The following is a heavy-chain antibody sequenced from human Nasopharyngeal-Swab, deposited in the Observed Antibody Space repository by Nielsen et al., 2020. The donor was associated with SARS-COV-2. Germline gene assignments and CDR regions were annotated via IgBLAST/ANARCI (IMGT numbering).Heavy chain of an antibody. CDR3: AKTLNPYCSSTSCYSGGMDV. J-gene: IGHJ6*02. CDR1: GFTFDDYA. CDR2: ISWNSGSI. V-gene: IGHV3-9*01. Sequence: GGSLRLSWAASGFTFDDYAMHWVRQAPGKGLEWVSGISWNSGSIGYADSVKGRFTISRDNAKNSLYLQMNSLRAEDTALYYCAKTLNPYCSSTSCYSGGMDVWGQGTTVTVSS. D-gene: IGHD2-2*01.